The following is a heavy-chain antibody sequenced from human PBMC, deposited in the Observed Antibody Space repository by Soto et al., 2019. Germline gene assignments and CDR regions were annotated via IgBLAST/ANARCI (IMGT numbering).Heavy chain of an antibody. Sequence: QVQLVQSGAEVKKPGASVKVSCKASGYTFTSYGISWVRQAPGQGLEWMGWISASNGNTNYAQKLQGRVTMNTATSASTADLGLWGLGSDETAVYYCGRFGPMSDWGQGTLVTVSS. CDR3: GRFGPMSD. CDR2: ISASNGNT. V-gene: IGHV1-18*01. CDR1: GYTFTSYG. D-gene: IGHD3-10*01. J-gene: IGHJ4*02.